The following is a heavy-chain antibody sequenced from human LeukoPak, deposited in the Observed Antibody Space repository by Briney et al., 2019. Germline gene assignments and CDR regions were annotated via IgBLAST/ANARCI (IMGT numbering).Heavy chain of an antibody. CDR2: IYYSGST. CDR3: ARSSESYDSSGYYSYYFDY. Sequence: SETLSLTCTVSGGSISSYYWSWIRLAPGKGLEWIGYIYYSGSTNYNPSLRSRVTISVDTSKNQFSLKLSSVTAADTAVYYCARSSESYDSSGYYSYYFDYWGQGTLVTVSS. J-gene: IGHJ4*02. D-gene: IGHD3-22*01. CDR1: GGSISSYY. V-gene: IGHV4-59*01.